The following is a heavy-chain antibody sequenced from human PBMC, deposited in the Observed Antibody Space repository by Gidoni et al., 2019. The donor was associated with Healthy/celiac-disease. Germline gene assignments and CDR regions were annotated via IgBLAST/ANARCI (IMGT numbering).Heavy chain of an antibody. D-gene: IGHD2-15*01. Sequence: QVQLQESGPGLVKPSETLSRTCTVSGGSISSYDWSWIRQPAGKGLEWIGQIYTSGITKYNPSLKSRVTMSVATSKNQFSLKLSSVTAADTAVYYCARVGRCSGGSSYSFDYWGQGTLVTVSS. CDR2: IYTSGIT. V-gene: IGHV4-4*07. CDR1: GGSISSYD. J-gene: IGHJ4*02. CDR3: ARVGRCSGGSSYSFDY.